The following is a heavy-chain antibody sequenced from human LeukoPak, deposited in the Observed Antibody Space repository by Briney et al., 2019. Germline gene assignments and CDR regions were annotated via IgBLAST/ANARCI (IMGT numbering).Heavy chain of an antibody. Sequence: ASVKVSCKASGYTFTGYYMHWVRQAPGQGLEWMGWINPNSGGTNCARKFQGRVTMTRDTSICTAYMELSRLRSDDTAVYYCARAYYYDSVYYFDYWGQGTLVTVSS. CDR1: GYTFTGYY. V-gene: IGHV1-2*02. J-gene: IGHJ4*02. D-gene: IGHD3-22*01. CDR2: INPNSGGT. CDR3: ARAYYYDSVYYFDY.